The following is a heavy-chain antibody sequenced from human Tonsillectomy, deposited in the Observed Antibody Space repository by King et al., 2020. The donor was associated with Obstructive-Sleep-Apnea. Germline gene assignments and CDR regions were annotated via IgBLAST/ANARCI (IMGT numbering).Heavy chain of an antibody. CDR1: GFTFSSYA. V-gene: IGHV3-23*04. Sequence: VQLVESGGGLVKPGGSLRLSCAASGFTFSSYAMSWVRQAPGKGLEWVSAIIGSGISTYYADSVKGRFTISRDNSKNTLYLQMNSLRVEETAVYYCAKDRQWGIFDYWGQGTLVTVSS. CDR3: AKDRQWGIFDY. CDR2: IIGSGIST. J-gene: IGHJ4*02. D-gene: IGHD6-19*01.